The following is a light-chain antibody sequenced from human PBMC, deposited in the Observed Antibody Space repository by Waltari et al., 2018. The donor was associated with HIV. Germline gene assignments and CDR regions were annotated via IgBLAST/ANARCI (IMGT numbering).Light chain of an antibody. CDR1: QSVSNN. J-gene: IGKJ3*01. CDR3: QQYNSWPPS. Sequence: EIVMPQSPATLSVSPGGRATLSCRVSQSVSNNLAWYQQKPGQPPRLIIQDASIRATGLPARFTGRGSGTEFTLTLSNVQSEDFAVYYFQQYNSWPPSFGPGTKVDIK. CDR2: DAS. V-gene: IGKV3-15*01.